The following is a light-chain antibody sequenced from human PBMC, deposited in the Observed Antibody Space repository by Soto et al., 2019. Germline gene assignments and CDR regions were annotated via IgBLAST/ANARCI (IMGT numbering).Light chain of an antibody. CDR1: SSNIGNNY. CDR3: QSYDTSLRDYV. Sequence: QSVLTQPPSVSAAPGQKVTISCSGSSSNIGNNYVSWYQQLPGTAPKLLIYDNDKRPSGVPDRFSGSKSGTSASLAITGLQAEDEADYYCQSYDTSLRDYVFGTGTKVTVL. J-gene: IGLJ1*01. V-gene: IGLV1-51*01. CDR2: DND.